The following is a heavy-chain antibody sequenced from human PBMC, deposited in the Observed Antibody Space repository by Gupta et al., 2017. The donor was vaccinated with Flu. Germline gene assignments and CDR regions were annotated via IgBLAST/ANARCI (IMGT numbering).Heavy chain of an antibody. CDR3: AKDTSYGSGSHFDY. CDR1: GFTFDDYA. D-gene: IGHD3-10*01. CDR2: ISWNSGSI. Sequence: EVQLVESGGGLVQPGRSLRLSCAASGFTFDDYAMPWVRQAPGKGLEWVSGISWNSGSIGYADSVKGRFTISRDNAKNSLYLQMNSLRAEDTALYYCAKDTSYGSGSHFDYWGQGTLVTVSS. V-gene: IGHV3-9*01. J-gene: IGHJ4*02.